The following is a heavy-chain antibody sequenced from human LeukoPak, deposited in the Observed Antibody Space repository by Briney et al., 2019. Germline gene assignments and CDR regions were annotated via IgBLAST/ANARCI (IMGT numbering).Heavy chain of an antibody. CDR2: IYYSGST. Sequence: PSETLSLTCTVSGGSISSYYWSWIRQPPGKGLELVGYIYYSGSTNYNPSLKSRVTISIDTSKNQFSLKLSSVTAADTAVYYCAIDHSYYYGSGSLNWFDPWGQGTLVTVSS. CDR3: AIDHSYYYGSGSLNWFDP. V-gene: IGHV4-59*01. D-gene: IGHD3-10*01. CDR1: GGSISSYY. J-gene: IGHJ5*02.